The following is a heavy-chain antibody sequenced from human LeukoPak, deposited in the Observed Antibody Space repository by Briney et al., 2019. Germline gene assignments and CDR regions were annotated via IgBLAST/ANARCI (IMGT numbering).Heavy chain of an antibody. Sequence: PSETLSLTCAVYGGSFSGYYWSWIRQPPGKGLEWIGEINHSGSTNYNPSLKSRFTISVDTSKNHFSLKLRSVTAADTAVYYCARSSGYYYYYYYYMDVWGKGTTVTVSS. V-gene: IGHV4-34*01. CDR1: GGSFSGYY. D-gene: IGHD3-22*01. CDR2: INHSGST. CDR3: ARSSGYYYYYYYYMDV. J-gene: IGHJ6*03.